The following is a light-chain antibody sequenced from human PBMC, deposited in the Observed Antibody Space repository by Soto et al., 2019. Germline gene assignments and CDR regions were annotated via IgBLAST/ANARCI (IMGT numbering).Light chain of an antibody. Sequence: EIVLTQSPTTLSLSPGERAILSCRASQSVGNHLAWYQQKPGQAPRLLIYDASNRATGIPARFSGSGSETDFTLTISSLEPEDFAVYYCQQRASWVTFGQGTRLEIK. J-gene: IGKJ5*01. V-gene: IGKV3-11*01. CDR2: DAS. CDR1: QSVGNH. CDR3: QQRASWVT.